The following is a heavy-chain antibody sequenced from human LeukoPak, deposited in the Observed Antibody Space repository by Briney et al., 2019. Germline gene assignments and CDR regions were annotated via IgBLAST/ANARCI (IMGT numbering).Heavy chain of an antibody. D-gene: IGHD2-2*01. J-gene: IGHJ6*03. CDR1: GFTFSTYG. CDR3: ARGHIVVVPAAINYYYMDV. Sequence: GGSLRLSCAASGFTFSTYGMHWVRQAPGKGLEYVSGISSNGGSTYYANSVKGRFTISRDNSKNTLFLQMGSLRPEDTAVYYCARGHIVVVPAAINYYYMDVWGKGTTVTVSS. V-gene: IGHV3-64*01. CDR2: ISSNGGST.